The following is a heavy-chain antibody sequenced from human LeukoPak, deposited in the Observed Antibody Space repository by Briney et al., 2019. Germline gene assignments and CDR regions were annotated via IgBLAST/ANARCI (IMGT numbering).Heavy chain of an antibody. D-gene: IGHD2-2*01. CDR3: ARDTGRVPAAS. CDR2: ISSSSSYI. Sequence: GGSLRLSCAASGFTFSSYAMSWVRQAPGKGLEWVSGISSSSSYIYYADSVKGRFTISRDNAKNSLYLQMNSLRAEDTAVYYCARDTGRVPAASWGQGTLVTVSS. CDR1: GFTFSSYA. J-gene: IGHJ4*02. V-gene: IGHV3-21*01.